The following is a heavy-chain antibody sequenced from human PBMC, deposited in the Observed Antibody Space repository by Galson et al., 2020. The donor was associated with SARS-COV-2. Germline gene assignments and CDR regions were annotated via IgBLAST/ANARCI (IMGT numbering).Heavy chain of an antibody. Sequence: LEWMGWINTHTGNPAYAQGFTGRFVFSLDTSVSTAYLQISSLKAEDTDVYYCARVRYYYGMDVWGQGTTVTVSS. J-gene: IGHJ6*02. CDR3: ARVRYYYGMDV. V-gene: IGHV7-4-1*02. D-gene: IGHD4-17*01. CDR2: INTHTGNP.